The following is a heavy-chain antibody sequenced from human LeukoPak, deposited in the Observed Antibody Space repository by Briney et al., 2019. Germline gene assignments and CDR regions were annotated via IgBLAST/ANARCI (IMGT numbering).Heavy chain of an antibody. CDR1: GGSISSYY. D-gene: IGHD2-15*01. CDR2: IYYSGST. CDR3: ASFAETLDCSGGSCYSWFDP. V-gene: IGHV4-59*01. Sequence: PSETLFLTCTVSGGSISSYYWSWIRQFPGTGLEWIGYIYYSGSTNYNPSLESRVTMSVDTSKNQFSLELSSVTAADTAVYYCASFAETLDCSGGSCYSWFDPWGQGTLVTVSS. J-gene: IGHJ5*02.